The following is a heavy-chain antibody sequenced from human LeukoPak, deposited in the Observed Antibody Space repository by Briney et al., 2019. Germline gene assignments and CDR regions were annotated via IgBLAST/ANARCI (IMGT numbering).Heavy chain of an antibody. CDR3: ARDEDFWASGNWFDP. CDR2: IYTTGST. V-gene: IGHV4-4*07. CDR1: GGSISSYY. Sequence: SETLSLTCTVSGGSISSYYWSWIRQPAGKGLEWIGRIYTTGSTNYNPSLKSRVTMSVDTSKNQFSLKLSSVTAADTAFYYCARDEDFWASGNWFDPWGQGTLVTVFS. D-gene: IGHD3-10*01. J-gene: IGHJ5*02.